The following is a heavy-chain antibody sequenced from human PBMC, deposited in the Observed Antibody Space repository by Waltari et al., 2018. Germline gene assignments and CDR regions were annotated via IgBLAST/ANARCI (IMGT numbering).Heavy chain of an antibody. V-gene: IGHV3-30*01. CDR1: GFTFSSYA. J-gene: IGHJ4*02. D-gene: IGHD2-15*01. CDR2: ISYDGSNK. CDR3: ANRLSVVALFDY. Sequence: QVQLVESGGGVVQPGRSLRLSCAASGFTFSSYAMHCVRQAPGKGLEWVAVISYDGSNKYYADSVKGRFTISRDNSKNTLYLQMNSLRAEDTAVYYCANRLSVVALFDYWGQGTLVTVSS.